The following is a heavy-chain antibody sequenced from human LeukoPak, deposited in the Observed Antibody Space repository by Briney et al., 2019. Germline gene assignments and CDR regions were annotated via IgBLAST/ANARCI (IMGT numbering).Heavy chain of an antibody. CDR1: GFIFSDHY. V-gene: IGHV3-11*05. CDR3: AKEGYSGYYAFDI. D-gene: IGHD5-12*01. J-gene: IGHJ3*02. Sequence: PGGSLRLPCAASGFIFSDHYMSWIRQAPGKGLEWVSYISTSGSYTNYADSVKGRFTISRDNAKNSLYLQMNSLRADDTAMYYCAKEGYSGYYAFDIWGQGTMATVSS. CDR2: ISTSGSYT.